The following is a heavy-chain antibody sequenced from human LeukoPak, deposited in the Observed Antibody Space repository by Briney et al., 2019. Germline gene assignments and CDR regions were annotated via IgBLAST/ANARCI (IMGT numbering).Heavy chain of an antibody. CDR1: GGTFSNYA. CDR2: IIPEFGTE. Sequence: SVKVSCKASGGTFSNYAINWVRQAPGQGLEWMGGIIPEFGTENYAQKFQGRVTITADESTNTAYMELSGLRSEDTAVYYCARGVIVVPTAVLTLWGQGTLVTVSS. V-gene: IGHV1-69*01. CDR3: ARGVIVVPTAVLTL. D-gene: IGHD2-2*01. J-gene: IGHJ4*02.